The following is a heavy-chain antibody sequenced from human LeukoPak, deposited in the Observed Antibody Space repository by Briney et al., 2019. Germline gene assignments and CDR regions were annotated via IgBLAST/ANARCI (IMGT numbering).Heavy chain of an antibody. CDR1: GGTFSSYA. J-gene: IGHJ5*02. Sequence: ASVKDSCKASGGTFSSYAISWVRQAPGQGLEWMGRIIPILGIANYAQKFQGRVTITADKSTSTAYMELTSLRSEDTAVYYCARGAVADPNWFDPWAREPWSPSPQ. D-gene: IGHD6-19*01. CDR2: IIPILGIA. CDR3: ARGAVADPNWFDP. V-gene: IGHV1-69*04.